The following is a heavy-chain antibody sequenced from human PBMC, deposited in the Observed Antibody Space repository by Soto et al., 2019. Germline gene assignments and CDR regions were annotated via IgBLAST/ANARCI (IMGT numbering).Heavy chain of an antibody. D-gene: IGHD6-13*01. Sequence: QVQLVESGGGVVQPGRSLRLSCAASGFTFSSYGMHWVRQAPGEALEWVAVISYDGSNKYYADSVTGRFTISREKSNNRLYLQMTSMRAAVTAVYYCAKAASSWDGFYYSGRGTLVLVSS. J-gene: IGHJ4*02. CDR2: ISYDGSNK. CDR1: GFTFSSYG. CDR3: AKAASSWDGFYY. V-gene: IGHV3-30*18.